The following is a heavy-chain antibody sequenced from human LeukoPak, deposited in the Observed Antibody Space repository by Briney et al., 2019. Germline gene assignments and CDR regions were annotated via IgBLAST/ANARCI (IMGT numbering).Heavy chain of an antibody. Sequence: SETLSLTCTVSGGSISSGGYYWSWIRQHPGKGLEWIGYIYYSGSAYYNPSLKSRVTISVDTSKNQFSLKLSSVTAADTAVYYCARPVYGAAAEVDPWGQGTLVTVSS. D-gene: IGHD6-13*01. CDR1: GGSISSGGYY. CDR3: ARPVYGAAAEVDP. V-gene: IGHV4-31*03. J-gene: IGHJ5*02. CDR2: IYYSGSA.